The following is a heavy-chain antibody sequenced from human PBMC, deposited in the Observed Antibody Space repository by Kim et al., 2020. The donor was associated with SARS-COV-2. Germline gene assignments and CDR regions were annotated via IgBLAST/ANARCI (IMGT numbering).Heavy chain of an antibody. CDR1: GFTVASTF. CDR2: INSGGDT. Sequence: GGSLRLSCATSGFTVASTFMNWVRQAPGKGLEWVALINSGGDTRYADSVRGRFTISSDNSKNTLYLQLNSLRLEDTAVYYCAREYYYRLDVWGQGTTVTVSS. D-gene: IGHD3-10*01. CDR3: AREYYYRLDV. V-gene: IGHV3-53*01. J-gene: IGHJ6*02.